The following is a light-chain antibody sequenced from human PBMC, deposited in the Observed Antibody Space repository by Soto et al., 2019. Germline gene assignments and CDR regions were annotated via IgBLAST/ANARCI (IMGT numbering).Light chain of an antibody. CDR1: SSNIGNNY. J-gene: IGLJ1*01. CDR2: EVS. Sequence: QSVLTQPPSASGTPGQRVTISCSGTSSNIGNNYVSWYQQHPGKAPKLIIYEVSKRPSGVPDRFSGSKSGNTASLTVSGLQAEDEADYYCNSYAGSNTYVFGTGTKLTVL. V-gene: IGLV2-8*01. CDR3: NSYAGSNTYV.